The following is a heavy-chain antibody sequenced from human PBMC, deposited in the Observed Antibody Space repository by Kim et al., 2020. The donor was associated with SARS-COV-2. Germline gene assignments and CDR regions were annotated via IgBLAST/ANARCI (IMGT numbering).Heavy chain of an antibody. D-gene: IGHD4-17*01. J-gene: IGHJ2*01. Sequence: YADAAKSRFTNSRDNAKNSLYLQMHSLRAEDTAVYYCAGGYYGDNWYFDLWGRGTLVTVSS. V-gene: IGHV3-11*06. CDR3: AGGYYGDNWYFDL.